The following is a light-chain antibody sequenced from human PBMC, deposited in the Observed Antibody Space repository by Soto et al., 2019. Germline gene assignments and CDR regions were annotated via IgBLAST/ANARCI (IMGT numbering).Light chain of an antibody. CDR3: SSCTSSNTLV. CDR1: SSDVGGYNY. Sequence: QSALTQPASVSGSPGQSITISCTGTSSDVGGYNYVSWYLQHPGKAPKLMIYDVSNRPSGVSNRFSGSKSGNTASLTISGLQAEDEADYYCSSCTSSNTLVFGGGTKLTVL. V-gene: IGLV2-14*03. CDR2: DVS. J-gene: IGLJ3*02.